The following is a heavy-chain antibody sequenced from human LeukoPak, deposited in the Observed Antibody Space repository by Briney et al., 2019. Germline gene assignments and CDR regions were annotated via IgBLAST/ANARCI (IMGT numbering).Heavy chain of an antibody. Sequence: GGSLRLSCAASGFNFSTYNVNWVRQAPGKGLDWVSYISSSSRTRYYADSVRGRFTISRDNAKNSLYLQMNSLRAEDTAVYYCARPMVRGVIDYWGQGTLVTVSS. CDR3: ARPMVRGVIDY. D-gene: IGHD3-10*01. CDR1: GFNFSTYN. J-gene: IGHJ4*02. V-gene: IGHV3-48*04. CDR2: ISSSSRTR.